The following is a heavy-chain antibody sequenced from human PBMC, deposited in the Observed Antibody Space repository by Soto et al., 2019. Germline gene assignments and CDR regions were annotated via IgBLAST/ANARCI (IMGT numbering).Heavy chain of an antibody. CDR3: ARHKAFYYDSSGA. V-gene: IGHV5-10-1*01. CDR1: GYSFTSYW. CDR2: IDPSDSYT. D-gene: IGHD3-22*01. Sequence: PGESLKISCKGSGYSFTSYWISWVRQMPGKGLEWMGRIDPSDSYTNYSPSFQGHVTMSADKSINTAYLQWSSPKASDSAMYYCARHKAFYYDSSGACGQGSLVTVSS. J-gene: IGHJ5*02.